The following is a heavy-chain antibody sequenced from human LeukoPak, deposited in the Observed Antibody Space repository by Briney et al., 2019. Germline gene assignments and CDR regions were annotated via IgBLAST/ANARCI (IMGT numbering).Heavy chain of an antibody. Sequence: SETLSLTCTVSGGAISSSTYYWGWIRQPPGKGLEWFGSIFYSGSTYYNPSLKSRVTISIDTSKNRFSLRLSSVTAADTAVYYCARDRHKLVDIVAGILDYWGQGTLVTVSS. CDR1: GGAISSSTYY. CDR2: IFYSGST. D-gene: IGHD5-12*01. V-gene: IGHV4-39*07. CDR3: ARDRHKLVDIVAGILDY. J-gene: IGHJ4*02.